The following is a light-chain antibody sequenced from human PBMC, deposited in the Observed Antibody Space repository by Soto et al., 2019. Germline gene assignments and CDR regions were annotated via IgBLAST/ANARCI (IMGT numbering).Light chain of an antibody. V-gene: IGKV1-39*01. CDR2: ATS. CDR3: QQTYSTPYT. CDR1: QTITNY. J-gene: IGKJ2*01. Sequence: DIQMTQSPSSLSASVGDRVTITCRASQTITNYLNWYQQRPGRAPKLLIYATSTLQSGVPSRFSGSGSGTDFTLTISRLQPEDSSTYYCQQTYSTPYTFGQGTKGDIK.